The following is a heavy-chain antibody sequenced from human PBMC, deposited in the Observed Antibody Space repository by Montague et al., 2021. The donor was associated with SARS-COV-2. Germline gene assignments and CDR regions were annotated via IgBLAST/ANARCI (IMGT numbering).Heavy chain of an antibody. CDR2: IYYSGST. D-gene: IGHD4-17*01. V-gene: IGHV4-31*03. CDR3: ARDIGGSTVTTGGFDY. CDR1: GGSISSGGYY. Sequence: TLSLTCTVSGGSISSGGYYWSWIRQHPGKGLEWIGYIYYSGSTYYNPSLKSRVTISVDTSKNPFSLKLGSVTAAATAVYYCARDIGGSTVTTGGFDYWGQGTLVTVSS. J-gene: IGHJ4*02.